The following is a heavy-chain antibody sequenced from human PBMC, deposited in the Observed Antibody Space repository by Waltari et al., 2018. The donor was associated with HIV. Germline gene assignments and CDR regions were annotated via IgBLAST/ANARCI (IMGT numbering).Heavy chain of an antibody. V-gene: IGHV1-2*02. CDR1: GYTFTGYY. CDR3: ATPSYDSSGYYSAGSEFDY. J-gene: IGHJ4*02. D-gene: IGHD3-22*01. CDR2: INPNSCGT. Sequence: QAQLVQSGAEVKKPGASVKVSCKASGYTFTGYYIHWVRQAPGQGLVWMGWINPNSCGTNYAQNLQGRVTMTRDTSISTAYMELSRLRSDDTAVYYCATPSYDSSGYYSAGSEFDYWGQGTLVTVSS.